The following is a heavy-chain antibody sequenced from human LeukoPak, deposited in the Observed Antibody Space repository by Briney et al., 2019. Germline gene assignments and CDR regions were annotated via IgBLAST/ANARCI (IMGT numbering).Heavy chain of an antibody. CDR3: ARHLYSSSWSPFDI. V-gene: IGHV4-59*08. D-gene: IGHD6-13*01. CDR2: IYYSGST. CDR1: GGSISSYY. J-gene: IGHJ3*02. Sequence: SETLSLTCTVSGGSISSYYWSWIRQPPGKGLEWIGYIYYSGSTNHNPSLKSRVTISVDTSKNQFSLKLSSVTAADTAVYYCARHLYSSSWSPFDIWGQGTMVAVSS.